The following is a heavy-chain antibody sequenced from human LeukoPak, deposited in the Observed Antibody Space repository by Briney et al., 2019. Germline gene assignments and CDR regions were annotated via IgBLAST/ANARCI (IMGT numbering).Heavy chain of an antibody. V-gene: IGHV1-2*06. CDR1: GYTFTGYY. D-gene: IGHD2-2*01. CDR3: ARSEYCSNNNCYHHPVFDS. Sequence: GASVKVSCKASGYTFTGYYMHWVRQAPGQGLEWMGRINPNSGGTNYAQKFQGRVTMTRDMSISTAYMELSRLRSDDTAVYYCARSEYCSNNNCYHHPVFDSWGQGTLVTVSS. CDR2: INPNSGGT. J-gene: IGHJ4*02.